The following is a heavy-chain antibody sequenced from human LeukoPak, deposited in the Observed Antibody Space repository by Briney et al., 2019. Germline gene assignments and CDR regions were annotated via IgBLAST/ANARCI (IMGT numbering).Heavy chain of an antibody. J-gene: IGHJ4*02. CDR3: ARDGMYSSSWHNDY. CDR1: GFTLSSYS. V-gene: IGHV3-21*01. D-gene: IGHD6-13*01. CDR2: ISSSISYI. Sequence: PGGSLRLSCAASGFTLSSYSMNWVRQAPGKGLEWVSSISSSISYIYYADSVKGRFTISRDNAKNSLYLQMNSLRAEDTAVYYCARDGMYSSSWHNDYWGQGTLVTVSS.